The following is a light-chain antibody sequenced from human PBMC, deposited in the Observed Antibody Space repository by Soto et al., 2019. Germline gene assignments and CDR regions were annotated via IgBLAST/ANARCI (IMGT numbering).Light chain of an antibody. V-gene: IGLV1-44*01. J-gene: IGLJ3*02. Sequence: QSELTQPPSASGTPGQRVTISCSGSRASIGSNTVTWYQHLPGAAPKLLVYNNNQRPSGVPDRFSGSKSDTSASLAISGLQFEDEAVYYCAAWDDSLSGPVFGGGTKLTVL. CDR2: NNN. CDR3: AAWDDSLSGPV. CDR1: RASIGSNT.